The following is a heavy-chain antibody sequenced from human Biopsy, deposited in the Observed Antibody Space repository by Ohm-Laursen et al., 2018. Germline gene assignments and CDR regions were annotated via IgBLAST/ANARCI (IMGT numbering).Heavy chain of an antibody. J-gene: IGHJ4*02. CDR1: GFIFSSYA. Sequence: SLRLSRAASGFIFSSYAMHWVRQAPGKGLQWVAFISYDGSKKDYGDSVKGRFTISRDNSKNTLYLQMNNLRAEDTAVYYCAKIAFDSSGANTMRDYWGQGTLVTVSS. CDR3: AKIAFDSSGANTMRDY. CDR2: ISYDGSKK. D-gene: IGHD3-22*01. V-gene: IGHV3-30*18.